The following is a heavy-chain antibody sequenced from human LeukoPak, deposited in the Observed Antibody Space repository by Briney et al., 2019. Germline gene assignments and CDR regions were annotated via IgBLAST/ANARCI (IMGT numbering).Heavy chain of an antibody. CDR3: TTAAGTAMPDY. CDR2: IKSKTDGGTT. CDR1: GFTFSSYS. D-gene: IGHD5-18*01. J-gene: IGHJ4*02. Sequence: GGSLRLSCAASGFTFSSYSMNWVRQAPGKGLEWVGRIKSKTDGGTTDYAAPVKGRFTISRDDSKNTLYLQMNSLKTEDTAVYYCTTAAGTAMPDYWGQGTLVTVSS. V-gene: IGHV3-15*01.